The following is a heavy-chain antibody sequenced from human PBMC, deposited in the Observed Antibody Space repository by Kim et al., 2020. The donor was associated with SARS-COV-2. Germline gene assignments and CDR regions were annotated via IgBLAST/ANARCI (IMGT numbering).Heavy chain of an antibody. V-gene: IGHV4-34*01. CDR2: INHSGST. D-gene: IGHD3-22*01. Sequence: SETLSLTCAVYGGSFSGYYWSWIRQPPGKGLEWIGEINHSGSTNYNPSLKSRVTISVDTSKNQFSLKLSSVTAADTAVYYCARGGSYDSSGYYHALDYWGQGTLVTVSS. CDR3: ARGGSYDSSGYYHALDY. CDR1: GGSFSGYY. J-gene: IGHJ4*02.